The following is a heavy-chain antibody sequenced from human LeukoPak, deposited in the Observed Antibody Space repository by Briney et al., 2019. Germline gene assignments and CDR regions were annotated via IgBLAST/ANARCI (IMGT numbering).Heavy chain of an antibody. CDR3: ARQKYRVGGYCSGGSCYSGAFDI. J-gene: IGHJ3*02. D-gene: IGHD2-15*01. Sequence: PSETLSLTCTVSGGSISSSSYYWGWIRQPPGKGLEWIGSIYYSGSTYYNPSLKSRVTISVDTSKNQFSLKLSSVTAADTAVYYCARQKYRVGGYCSGGSCYSGAFDIWGQGTMVTVSS. CDR2: IYYSGST. V-gene: IGHV4-39*01. CDR1: GGSISSSSYY.